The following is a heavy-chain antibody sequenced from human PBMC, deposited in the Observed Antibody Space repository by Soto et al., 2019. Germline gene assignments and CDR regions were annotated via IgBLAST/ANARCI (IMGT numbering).Heavy chain of an antibody. Sequence: SETLSLTCSVSCGSISGSYWSWIRQSPGKGLEWLGYVYYTGSTNYSPSLRSRVSVSVDTSKNEFSLRLSSVTAADTAVYFCARSVAVPGAHIDYWGQGTQVTVSS. CDR3: ARSVAVPGAHIDY. CDR1: CGSISGSY. V-gene: IGHV4-59*01. D-gene: IGHD6-19*01. J-gene: IGHJ4*02. CDR2: VYYTGST.